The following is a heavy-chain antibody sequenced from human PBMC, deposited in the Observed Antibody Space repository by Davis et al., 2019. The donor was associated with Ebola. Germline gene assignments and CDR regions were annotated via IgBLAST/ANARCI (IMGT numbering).Heavy chain of an antibody. CDR3: ARGTGGSGSYPGYYGMDV. J-gene: IGHJ6*02. D-gene: IGHD3-10*01. V-gene: IGHV3-11*04. CDR1: GFTFSDYY. Sequence: GESLKISCAASGFTFSDYYMSWIRQAPGKGLEWVSYIGTSGSTIYYADSVKGRFTISRGNSKNTLYLQMNSLRAEDTAVYYCARGTGGSGSYPGYYGMDVWGQGTTVTVSS. CDR2: IGTSGSTI.